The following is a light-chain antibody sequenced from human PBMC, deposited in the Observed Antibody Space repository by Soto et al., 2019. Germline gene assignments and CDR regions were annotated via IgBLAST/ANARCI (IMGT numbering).Light chain of an antibody. CDR1: RNDVGSYNL. V-gene: IGLV2-23*01. J-gene: IGLJ3*02. CDR2: EGT. Sequence: QSALTQPASVSGSPGQSITISCTGTRNDVGSYNLVSWYQQHPGKAPKLMIHEGTKRPSGVSNRFSGSKSGNTASLIISGLQAEDEADYYCCSYAGSYTWVFGGGTKVTVL. CDR3: CSYAGSYTWV.